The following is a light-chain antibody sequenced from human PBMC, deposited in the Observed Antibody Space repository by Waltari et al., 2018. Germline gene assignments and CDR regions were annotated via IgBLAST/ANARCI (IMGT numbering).Light chain of an antibody. Sequence: QTVVTQEPSLSVSPGGTVTLTCALTSGSVSTTSYATWYQQTPGQPPRTLVYKGSSRSSGVPDRFSGSSFGNKAALTITGAQADDECNYYCALYMGSGIWVFGGGTKLTVL. CDR3: ALYMGSGIWV. V-gene: IGLV8-61*01. CDR2: KGS. J-gene: IGLJ3*02. CDR1: SGSVSTTSY.